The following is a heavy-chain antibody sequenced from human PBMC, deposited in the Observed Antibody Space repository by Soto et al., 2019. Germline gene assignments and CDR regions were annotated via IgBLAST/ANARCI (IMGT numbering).Heavy chain of an antibody. CDR1: GFTFSNAW. J-gene: IGHJ3*02. CDR2: IKSKTDGGTT. V-gene: IGHV3-15*01. Sequence: KSGGSLRLSCAASGFTFSNAWMSWVRQAPGKGLEWVGRIKSKTDGGTTDYAAPVKGRFTISRDDSKNTLYLQMNSLKTEDPAVYCCTAEEMVRALDAFDIWGQGTMVTVSS. CDR3: TAEEMVRALDAFDI. D-gene: IGHD3-10*01.